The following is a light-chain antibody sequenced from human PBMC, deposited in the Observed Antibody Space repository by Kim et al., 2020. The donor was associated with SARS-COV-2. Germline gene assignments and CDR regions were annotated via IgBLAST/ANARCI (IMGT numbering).Light chain of an antibody. V-gene: IGKV3-11*01. CDR2: DTS. CDR3: QQRRHWPPT. CDR1: QSVSSY. Sequence: EIVLTQSPATLSLSPGERATLSCRASQSVSSYLAWYQQRPGQAPRLLIYDTSNRATGIPARFSGSGSGTDFTLTISSLEPEDFAVYSCQQRRHWPPTFGGGTKLEI. J-gene: IGKJ4*01.